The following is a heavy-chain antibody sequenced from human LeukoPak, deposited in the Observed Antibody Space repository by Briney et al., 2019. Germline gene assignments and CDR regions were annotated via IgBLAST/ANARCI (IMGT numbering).Heavy chain of an antibody. J-gene: IGHJ4*02. Sequence: GGSLRLXCAASGFTFSSYAMNWARQAPGKGLEWVSTITGSSGDTYYADSVKGRFTISRDNSKNTLYLQMNSLRAEDTAIYYCAKDPYVGGGYHFDSWGQGSLVTVSS. CDR3: AKDPYVGGGYHFDS. D-gene: IGHD3-22*01. V-gene: IGHV3-23*01. CDR1: GFTFSSYA. CDR2: ITGSSGDT.